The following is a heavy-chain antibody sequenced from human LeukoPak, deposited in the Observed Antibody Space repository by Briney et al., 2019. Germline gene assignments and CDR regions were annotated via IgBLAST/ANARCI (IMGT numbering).Heavy chain of an antibody. D-gene: IGHD4-23*01. CDR3: VRSHHDYGGNAYAY. Sequence: GESLKISCKGSGYVFNRYWIGWVRQMPGKGLEWMGIIYPGDSDTRYSPSFQGQVTISADKSISTAYLQWSSLKASDTAMYYCVRSHHDYGGNAYAYWGQGTLVTVSS. CDR2: IYPGDSDT. J-gene: IGHJ4*02. CDR1: GYVFNRYW. V-gene: IGHV5-51*01.